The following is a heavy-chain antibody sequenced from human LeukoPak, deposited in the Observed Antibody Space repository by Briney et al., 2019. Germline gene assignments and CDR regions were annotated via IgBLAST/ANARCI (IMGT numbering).Heavy chain of an antibody. CDR2: INPNGDNT. J-gene: IGHJ5*02. V-gene: IGHV1-46*01. CDR3: ARDDVAAAGYNWFDP. D-gene: IGHD6-13*01. CDR1: GYTFTSYY. Sequence: ASVKVSCKASGYTFTSYYMHWVRQAPGQGLEWMGIINPNGDNTNYAQKFQGRVTMTSDTSTSTVYMELSSLRSEDTAVYYCARDDVAAAGYNWFDPWGQGTLVTVSS.